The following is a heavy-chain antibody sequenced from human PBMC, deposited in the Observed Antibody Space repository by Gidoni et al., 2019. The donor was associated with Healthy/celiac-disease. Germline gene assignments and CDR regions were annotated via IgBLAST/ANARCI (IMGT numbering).Heavy chain of an antibody. CDR3: ARDSSYGSGSYYDWFDP. J-gene: IGHJ5*02. D-gene: IGHD3-10*01. CDR2: IWYDGSNK. Sequence: QVQLVESGGGVVQPGRSLRLSCAASGFTFSSYGMPWVRQAPGKGLAWVAVIWYDGSNKYYADSVKGRFTISRDNSKNTLYLQMNSLRAEDTAVYYCARDSSYGSGSYYDWFDPWGQGTLVTVSS. V-gene: IGHV3-33*01. CDR1: GFTFSSYG.